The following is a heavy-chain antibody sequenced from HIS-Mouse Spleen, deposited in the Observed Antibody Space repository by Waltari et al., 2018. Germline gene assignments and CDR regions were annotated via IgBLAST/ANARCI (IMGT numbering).Heavy chain of an antibody. CDR3: ARATGNDVGSYAFDI. CDR2: IKQDGSEK. CDR1: GFTFSSYW. D-gene: IGHD1-1*01. Sequence: EVQLVESGGGLVQPGGSLRLSCAASGFTFSSYWMSWVRPAPGKGLEWVANIKQDGSEKYYVDSVKGRFTISRDNAKNSLYLQMNSLRAEDTAVYYCARATGNDVGSYAFDIWGQGTMVTVSS. V-gene: IGHV3-7*01. J-gene: IGHJ3*02.